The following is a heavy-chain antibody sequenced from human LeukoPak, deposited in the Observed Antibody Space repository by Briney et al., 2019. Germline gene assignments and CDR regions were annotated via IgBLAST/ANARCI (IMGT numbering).Heavy chain of an antibody. V-gene: IGHV3-53*01. Sequence: GGSLRLSCTASGFTFGDYAMSWARQAPGKGLEWVSVIYSGGSTYYADSVKGRFTISRDNSKNTLYLQMNSLRAEDTAVYYCARDRVDIVATAPSLSYYYGMDVWGQGTTVTVSS. J-gene: IGHJ6*02. CDR2: IYSGGST. D-gene: IGHD5-12*01. CDR1: GFTFGDYA. CDR3: ARDRVDIVATAPSLSYYYGMDV.